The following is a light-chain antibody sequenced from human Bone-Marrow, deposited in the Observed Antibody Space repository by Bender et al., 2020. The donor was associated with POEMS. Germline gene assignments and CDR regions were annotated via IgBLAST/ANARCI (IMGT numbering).Light chain of an antibody. CDR1: VVAKKY. CDR2: KDS. V-gene: IGLV3-27*01. CDR3: YSAADNSMI. J-gene: IGLJ2*01. Sequence: SYVLTQPPSVSVSPGQTARITCSGEVVAKKYVRWFQQKPGQAPVLVIYKDSERPSGIPERFSGSSSGTTVTLTISGAQVEDEADYYCYSAADNSMIFGGGTKLTVL.